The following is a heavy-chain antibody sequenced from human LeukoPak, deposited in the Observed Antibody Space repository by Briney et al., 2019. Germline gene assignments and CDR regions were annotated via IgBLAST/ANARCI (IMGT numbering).Heavy chain of an antibody. V-gene: IGHV4-59*11. CDR1: GGFIGSHY. J-gene: IGHJ6*02. CDR3: ARAPGGWSMDV. Sequence: PSETLSLTCTVSGGFIGSHYGSWIRQPPGRGLEWIGYIYYSGSANYNPSLKSRVTISVDTSKNQFSLKLSSVTAADTAVYYCARAPGGWSMDVWGQGTTVTVSS. D-gene: IGHD2-15*01. CDR2: IYYSGSA.